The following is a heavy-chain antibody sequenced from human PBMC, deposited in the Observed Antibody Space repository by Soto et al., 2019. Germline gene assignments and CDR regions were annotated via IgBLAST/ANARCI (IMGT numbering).Heavy chain of an antibody. J-gene: IGHJ6*02. Sequence: SVKVSCKASGGTFSSYAISWVRQAPGQGLEWMGGIIPIFGTANYAQKFQGRVTITADESMSTAYMELSSLRSEDTAVYYCAVDIVVVPAAIGDYYYGMDVWGQGTTVTVSS. D-gene: IGHD2-2*02. CDR3: AVDIVVVPAAIGDYYYGMDV. CDR1: GGTFSSYA. CDR2: IIPIFGTA. V-gene: IGHV1-69*13.